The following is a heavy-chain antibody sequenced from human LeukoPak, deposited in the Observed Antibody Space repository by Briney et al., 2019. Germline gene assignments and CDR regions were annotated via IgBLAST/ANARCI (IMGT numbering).Heavy chain of an antibody. CDR3: AKYYDSSGSFFDY. Sequence: GGSLRLSCAASGFTFSSYGMHWVRQAPGKGLEWVAFIRYDGSNKYYADSVKGRFTISRDNSKNTLYLQMNSLRAEDTAVYYCAKYYDSSGSFFDYWGQGTLVTVSS. D-gene: IGHD3-22*01. V-gene: IGHV3-30*02. CDR1: GFTFSSYG. CDR2: IRYDGSNK. J-gene: IGHJ4*02.